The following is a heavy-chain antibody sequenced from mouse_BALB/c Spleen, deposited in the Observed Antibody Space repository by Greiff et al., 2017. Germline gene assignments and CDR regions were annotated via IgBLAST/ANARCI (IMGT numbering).Heavy chain of an antibody. CDR1: GFTFSSFG. CDR2: ISSGSSTI. CDR3: AKLWLRRDYAMDY. Sequence: EVKLVESGGGLVQPGGSRKLSCAASGFTFSSFGMHWVRQAPEKGLEWVAYISSGSSTIYYADTVKGRFTISRDNPKNTLFLQMTSLRSEDTAMYYCAKLWLRRDYAMDYWGQGTSVTVSS. D-gene: IGHD2-2*01. J-gene: IGHJ4*01. V-gene: IGHV5-17*02.